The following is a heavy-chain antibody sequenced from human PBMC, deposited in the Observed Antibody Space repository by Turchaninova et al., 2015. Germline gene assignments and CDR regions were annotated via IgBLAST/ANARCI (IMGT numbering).Heavy chain of an antibody. D-gene: IGHD6-19*01. Sequence: QVQLQESGPGLVKPSEPLSLPSTVPGASIRTYYWSWFRQPPGQGLEWIGYIYYSGSTNYNPSLKSRVTISVDTSKNQFSLKLSSVTAADTAVYYCARLPLSSDRRFDPWGQGTLVTVSS. J-gene: IGHJ5*02. V-gene: IGHV4-59*08. CDR3: ARLPLSSDRRFDP. CDR1: GASIRTYY. CDR2: IYYSGST.